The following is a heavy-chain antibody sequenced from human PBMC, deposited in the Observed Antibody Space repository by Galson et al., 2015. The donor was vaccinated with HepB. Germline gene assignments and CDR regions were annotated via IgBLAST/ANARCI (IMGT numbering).Heavy chain of an antibody. CDR2: ISSSSSYT. D-gene: IGHD3-22*01. CDR1: GFTFSDYY. J-gene: IGHJ6*02. V-gene: IGHV3-11*05. Sequence: SLRLSCAASGFTFSDYYMSWIRQAPGKGLEWVSYISSSSSYTNYADSVKGRFTISRDNAKNSLYLQMNSLRAEDTAVYYCARVNMGSGYIYYYYYGMDVWGQGTTVTVSS. CDR3: ARVNMGSGYIYYYYYGMDV.